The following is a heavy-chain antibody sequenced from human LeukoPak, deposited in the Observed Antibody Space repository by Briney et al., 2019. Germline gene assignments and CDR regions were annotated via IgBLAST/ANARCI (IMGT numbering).Heavy chain of an antibody. CDR2: IYYSGST. V-gene: IGHV4-59*01. J-gene: IGHJ3*02. CDR3: ARHTEASDAFDI. CDR1: GGSISSYY. Sequence: SETLSLTCTVSGGSISSYYWSWIRQPPGKGLEWIGYIYYSGSTNYNPSLKSRVTISVDTSKNPFSLKWSSVTAADTAVYYCARHTEASDAFDIWGQGTMVTVSS.